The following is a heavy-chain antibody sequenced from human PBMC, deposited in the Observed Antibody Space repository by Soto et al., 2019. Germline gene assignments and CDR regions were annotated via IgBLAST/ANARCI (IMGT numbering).Heavy chain of an antibody. D-gene: IGHD3-10*01. CDR2: IQYNGYS. CDR3: ARHGFGSLHGLVDV. V-gene: IGHV4-59*08. CDR1: GGSITNYY. J-gene: IGHJ6*02. Sequence: QVQLQESGPGLVKPSETLSLTCTVSGGSITNYYCSWFRQPPGKGLEWIGYIQYNGYSAYNLSLNRRVTMSMDTSQTQFSLMLESVTATGTAVYYCARHGFGSLHGLVDVWGQGTTVIVSS.